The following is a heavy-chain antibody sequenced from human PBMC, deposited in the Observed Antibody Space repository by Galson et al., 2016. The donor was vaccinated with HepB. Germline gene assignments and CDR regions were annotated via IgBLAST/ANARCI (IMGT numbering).Heavy chain of an antibody. J-gene: IGHJ5*02. CDR1: GFTFSSSA. V-gene: IGHV1-58*01. D-gene: IGHD5-12*01. CDR2: IVVGSGNT. CDR3: AAEYSGYVLDP. Sequence: SVKVSCKASGFTFSSSAVQWVRQARGQGLEWIGWIVVGSGNTNYAQKFQGRVTITRDMSTSRAFMELSSLTSEDTAMYYCAAEYSGYVLDPWGQGTLVTVSS.